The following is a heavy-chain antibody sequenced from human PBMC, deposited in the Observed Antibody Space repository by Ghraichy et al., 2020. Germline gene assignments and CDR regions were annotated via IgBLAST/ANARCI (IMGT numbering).Heavy chain of an antibody. Sequence: SVKVSCKASGGTFSSYAISWVRQAPGQGLEWMGGIIPIFGTANYAQKFQGRVTITADESTSTAYMELSSLRSEDTAVYYCARTFLDNSSSYVRFSLNYYYYYGMDVWGQGTTVTVSS. J-gene: IGHJ6*02. CDR2: IIPIFGTA. V-gene: IGHV1-69*13. D-gene: IGHD6-13*01. CDR3: ARTFLDNSSSYVRFSLNYYYYYGMDV. CDR1: GGTFSSYA.